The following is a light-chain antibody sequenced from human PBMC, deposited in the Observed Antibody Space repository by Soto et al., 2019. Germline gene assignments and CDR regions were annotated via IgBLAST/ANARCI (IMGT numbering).Light chain of an antibody. J-gene: IGLJ1*01. CDR1: SSDVGGYNY. V-gene: IGLV2-14*01. CDR2: EVS. Sequence: QSALTQPASVSGSPGHSITISCTGTSSDVGGYNYVSWYQQHPGKAPKLMIYEVSNRPSGVSNRFSGSKSGNTASLTISGLQAEDEADYYCSSYTSSSLPYVFGTGTKLTVL. CDR3: SSYTSSSLPYV.